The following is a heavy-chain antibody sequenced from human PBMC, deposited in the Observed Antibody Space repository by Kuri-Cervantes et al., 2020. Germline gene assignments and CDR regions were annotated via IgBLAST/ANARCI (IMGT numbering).Heavy chain of an antibody. CDR2: ISYDGSNK. CDR3: ANGSPYEDY. V-gene: IGHV3-30*18. D-gene: IGHD2-8*01. CDR1: GFTFSSDG. J-gene: IGHJ4*02. Sequence: GGSLRLSCAASGFTFSSDGMHWVRQAPGKGLEWVAVISYDGSNKYYADSVKGRFTISRDNSKNTLYLQMNSLRAEDTAVYYCANGSPYEDYWGQGTLVTVSS.